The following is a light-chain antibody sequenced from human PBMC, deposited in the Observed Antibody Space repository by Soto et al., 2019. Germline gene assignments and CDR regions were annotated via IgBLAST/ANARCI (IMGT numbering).Light chain of an antibody. CDR3: LQRTNWRLS. Sequence: EIVLTQSPATLSLSPGERATLSCRASQSVSSHLTWYQQKPGQAPRLLIYDTSNRATGIPARFSGSGSGTDFTLTISSLEPEDFAVYYCLQRTNWRLSFGRGTKVEIK. CDR1: QSVSSH. J-gene: IGKJ4*01. V-gene: IGKV3-11*01. CDR2: DTS.